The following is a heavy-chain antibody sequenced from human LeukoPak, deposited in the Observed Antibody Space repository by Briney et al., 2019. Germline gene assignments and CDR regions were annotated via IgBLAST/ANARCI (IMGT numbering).Heavy chain of an antibody. CDR1: GFTFSSYA. Sequence: GRSLRLSCAASGFTFSSYAMHWVRQAPGKGLEWVAVISYDGSNKYYADSVKGRFTISRDNSKNTLYLQMNSLRSEDTAVYYCARGGAAAPFDYWGQGTLVTVSS. CDR2: ISYDGSNK. V-gene: IGHV3-30-3*01. D-gene: IGHD6-13*01. CDR3: ARGGAAAPFDY. J-gene: IGHJ4*02.